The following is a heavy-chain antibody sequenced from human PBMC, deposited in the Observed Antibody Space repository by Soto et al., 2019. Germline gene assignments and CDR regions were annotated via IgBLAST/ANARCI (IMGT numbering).Heavy chain of an antibody. CDR3: ARVPGP. J-gene: IGHJ5*02. CDR1: GGSISSGGYS. V-gene: IGHV4-30-2*01. Sequence: QLQLHESGSGLVKPSQTLSLTCAVSGGSISSGGYSWSWIRQPPRKGLEWIGYIYHSGSTYYNPSLKSRVTISVDRSKNQFSLKLSSVTAADTAVYYCARVPGPWGQGTLVTVSS. CDR2: IYHSGST. D-gene: IGHD3-10*01.